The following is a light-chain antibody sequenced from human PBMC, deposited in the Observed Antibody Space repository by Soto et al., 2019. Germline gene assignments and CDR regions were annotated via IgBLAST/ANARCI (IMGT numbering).Light chain of an antibody. V-gene: IGLV8-61*01. J-gene: IGLJ3*02. CDR2: SGT. Sequence: QTVVTQEPSLSVSPGGTVTLTCGLSSGSVSTSSYPSWFQQTPGQVPRTLIYSGTSRSSGVPDRFSGSILGNKAALTITGAQAEDESDYYCLLYLGRGSAVFGGGTQLTVL. CDR3: LLYLGRGSAV. CDR1: SGSVSTSSY.